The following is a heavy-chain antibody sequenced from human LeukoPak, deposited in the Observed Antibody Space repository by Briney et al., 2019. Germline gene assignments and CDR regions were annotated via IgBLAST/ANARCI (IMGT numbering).Heavy chain of an antibody. J-gene: IGHJ5*02. Sequence: SVKVSCKASGGTFSSYAISWVRQAPGQGLEWMGGIIPIFGTANYAQEFQGRVTITTDESTSTAYMELSSLRSEDTAVYYCAKQWLVQGWFDPWGQGTLVTVSS. V-gene: IGHV1-69*05. D-gene: IGHD6-19*01. CDR3: AKQWLVQGWFDP. CDR1: GGTFSSYA. CDR2: IIPIFGTA.